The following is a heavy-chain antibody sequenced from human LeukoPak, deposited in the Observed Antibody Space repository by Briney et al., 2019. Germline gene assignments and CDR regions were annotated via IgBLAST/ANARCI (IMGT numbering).Heavy chain of an antibody. J-gene: IGHJ4*02. CDR3: ARWGYSSGWYWIDY. D-gene: IGHD6-19*01. Sequence: GGSLRLSCAASGFTLSSYWMTWVRQAPGKGLEWVANIRQDGLDKSYVDSVKGRFTVSRDNGKNSLYLQMDSLGADDTAVYYCARWGYSSGWYWIDYWGQGTLVTVSS. V-gene: IGHV3-7*05. CDR2: IRQDGLDK. CDR1: GFTLSSYW.